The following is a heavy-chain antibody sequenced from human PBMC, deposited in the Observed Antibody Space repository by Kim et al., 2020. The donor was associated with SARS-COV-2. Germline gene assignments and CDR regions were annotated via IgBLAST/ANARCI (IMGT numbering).Heavy chain of an antibody. CDR1: GYTFTAQW. J-gene: IGHJ3*02. V-gene: IGHV1-2*06. D-gene: IGHD2-21*02. CDR3: ATTPSYCGGYCFEDAFDT. Sequence: ASVKVSCKASGYTFTAQWMHWVRQAPGPGLEWMGRINPNNGHAEYADRFQGRVTLTRDTSINTAYMDLDPLTSADTAVYFCATTPSYCGGYCFEDAFDTWGQGTEVTVSS. CDR2: INPNNGHA.